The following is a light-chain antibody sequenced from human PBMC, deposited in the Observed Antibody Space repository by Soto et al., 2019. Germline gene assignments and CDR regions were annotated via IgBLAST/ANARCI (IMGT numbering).Light chain of an antibody. CDR1: QSISSSY. Sequence: EIVLTQSPGTLSLSPGKRATLSCRASQSISSSYLAWYQQRPGQSPRLLIYVASSRATGIPDRFSGSVSGTEFTLTISRPEPEDFAVYYCQQYGSSSWTFGQGTKVDIK. CDR2: VAS. V-gene: IGKV3-20*01. J-gene: IGKJ1*01. CDR3: QQYGSSSWT.